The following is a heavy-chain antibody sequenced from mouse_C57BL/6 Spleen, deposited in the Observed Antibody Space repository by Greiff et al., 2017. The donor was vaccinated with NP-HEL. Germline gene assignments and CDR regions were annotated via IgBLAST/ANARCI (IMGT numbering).Heavy chain of an antibody. CDR2: IYPGSGST. D-gene: IGHD2-4*01. J-gene: IGHJ1*03. Sequence: VQLQQPGAELVKPGASVKMSCKASGYTFTSYWITWVKQRPGQGLEWIGDIYPGSGSTNYNEKFKSKATLTVDTSSSTAYMQLSSLTSEDSAVYYCARFRYDYDDPYGYFDVWGTGTTVTVSS. CDR1: GYTFTSYW. V-gene: IGHV1-55*01. CDR3: ARFRYDYDDPYGYFDV.